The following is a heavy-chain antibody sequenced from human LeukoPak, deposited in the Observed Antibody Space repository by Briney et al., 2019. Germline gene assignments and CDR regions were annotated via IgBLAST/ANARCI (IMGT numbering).Heavy chain of an antibody. D-gene: IGHD6-13*01. Sequence: ASVKVSCKVSGYTLTELSMHWVRQAPGKGLEWMGGFDPEDGETIYAQKFQGRVTMTEDTSTDTAYMELSSLRSEDTAVYYCARDGGSRGARGDDYWGQGTLVTVSS. CDR3: ARDGGSRGARGDDY. CDR1: GYTLTELS. CDR2: FDPEDGET. J-gene: IGHJ4*02. V-gene: IGHV1-24*01.